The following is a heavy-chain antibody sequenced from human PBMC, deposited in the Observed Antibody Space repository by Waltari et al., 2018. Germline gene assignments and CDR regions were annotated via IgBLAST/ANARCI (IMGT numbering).Heavy chain of an antibody. CDR2: VHGSGRP. D-gene: IGHD2-15*01. CDR3: ARDRGRGLYLDS. J-gene: IGHJ4*02. V-gene: IGHV4-4*02. CDR1: GDSVTSSYW. Sequence: QLQLQESGPGLVKPSGPLSLTCAVSGDSVTSSYWWSWVRQSPGKGLEWIGQVHGSGRPNYNPSFAGRVTVSLDIINNQFSLEVTSATAADTAVYFCARDRGRGLYLDSWGPGILVTVSA.